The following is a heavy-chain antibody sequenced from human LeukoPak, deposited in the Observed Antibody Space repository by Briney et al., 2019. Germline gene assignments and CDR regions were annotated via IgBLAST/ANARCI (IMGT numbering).Heavy chain of an antibody. V-gene: IGHV4-39*01. Sequence: PSETLSLTCTVSGGSISSSSYYWGWVRQPPGKGLEWIGSIYYSGSTYYNPSLKSRVTISVDTSKNQFSLKLSSVTAADTAVYYCADTGLNSDAFDIWGQGTMVTVSS. CDR1: GGSISSSSYY. J-gene: IGHJ3*02. D-gene: IGHD1-14*01. CDR2: IYYSGST. CDR3: ADTGLNSDAFDI.